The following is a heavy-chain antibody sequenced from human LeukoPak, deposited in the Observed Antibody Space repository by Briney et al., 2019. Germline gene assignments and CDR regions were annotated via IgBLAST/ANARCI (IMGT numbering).Heavy chain of an antibody. V-gene: IGHV1-46*01. CDR3: ARAYNSSGYYSP. CDR2: INPSGGST. D-gene: IGHD3-22*01. J-gene: IGHJ5*02. Sequence: GASVKVSCKASGYTFTDYYIHLVRQAPGQGLEWMGVINPSGGSTYYAQKFQGRVIMTRDTSTNTVYTELYSLRSEDTAVYYCARAYNSSGYYSPWGQGTLVTVSS. CDR1: GYTFTDYY.